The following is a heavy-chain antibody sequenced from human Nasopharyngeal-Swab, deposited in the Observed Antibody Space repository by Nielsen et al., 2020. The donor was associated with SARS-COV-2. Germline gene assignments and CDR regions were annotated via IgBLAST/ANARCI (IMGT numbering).Heavy chain of an antibody. CDR1: GGTFSSDG. D-gene: IGHD5-24*01. J-gene: IGHJ6*03. Sequence: SVKVSGKTSGGTFSSDGISWVRQAPGEGLEWMGGIIPVLPITRYAQKFRDRVTITADTSTSTAYMELSSLRSEDTATYYCARGGWLRRDYYYVYYYMDVWRKGTTVTVSS. CDR3: ARGGWLRRDYYYVYYYMDV. V-gene: IGHV1-69*10. CDR2: IIPVLPIT.